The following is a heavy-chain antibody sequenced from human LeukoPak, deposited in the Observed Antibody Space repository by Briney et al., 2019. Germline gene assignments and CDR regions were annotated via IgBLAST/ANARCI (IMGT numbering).Heavy chain of an antibody. CDR2: IYYSGST. CDR1: GGSISSGGNY. CDR3: PRMYSSSWYI. V-gene: IGHV4-31*03. J-gene: IGHJ4*02. Sequence: SETLSLTCTVSGGSISSGGNYWSWIRQHPGKGLEWIGYIYYSGSTYYNPSLKSRVTISVDTSKNQFSLKLSSVTAADTAVYYCPRMYSSSWYIWGQGTLVTVSS. D-gene: IGHD6-13*01.